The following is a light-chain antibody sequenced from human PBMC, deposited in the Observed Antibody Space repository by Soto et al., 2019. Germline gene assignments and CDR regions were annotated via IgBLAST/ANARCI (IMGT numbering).Light chain of an antibody. J-gene: IGKJ5*01. CDR1: QTISTW. Sequence: DIQVTQSPPTLSASVGDRVTITCRASQTISTWMAWYQQKPGKAPKLLVYDASTLQSGVPSRFSGSGSGTDFTLTISSLQPEDFATYYCQQLNSYPITFGQGTRLEIK. CDR3: QQLNSYPIT. V-gene: IGKV1-5*01. CDR2: DAS.